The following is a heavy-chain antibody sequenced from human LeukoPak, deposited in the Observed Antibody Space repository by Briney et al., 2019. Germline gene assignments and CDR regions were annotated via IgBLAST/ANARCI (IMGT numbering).Heavy chain of an antibody. CDR2: IYYSGST. V-gene: IGHV4-39*07. CDR1: GGSISSSSYY. J-gene: IGHJ4*02. CDR3: ARDDHSSSSNY. Sequence: SETLSLTCTVSGGSISSSSYYWGWIRQPPGKGLEWIGSIYYSGSTYYNPSLKSRVTISVDTSKNQFSLKLSSVTAADTAVYYCARDDHSSSSNYWGQGTLVTVSS. D-gene: IGHD6-6*01.